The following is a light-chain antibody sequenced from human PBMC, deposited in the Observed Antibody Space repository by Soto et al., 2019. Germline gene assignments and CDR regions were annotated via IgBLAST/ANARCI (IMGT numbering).Light chain of an antibody. CDR3: SSYTSSSIYV. J-gene: IGLJ1*01. CDR1: SSDVGSYNR. CDR2: EVS. V-gene: IGLV2-18*02. Sequence: QSVLTQPPSVSGSPGQSVTISCTGTSSDVGSYNRVSWYQQPPGTAPKLMIYEVSNRPSGVPGRFSGSKSGNTASLTISGIQAEDEADYYCSSYTSSSIYVFGTGTKVTVL.